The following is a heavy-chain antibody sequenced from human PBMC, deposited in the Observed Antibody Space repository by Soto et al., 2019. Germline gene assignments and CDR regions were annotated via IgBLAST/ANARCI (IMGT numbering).Heavy chain of an antibody. D-gene: IGHD1-1*01. CDR2: INHSGST. V-gene: IGHV4-34*01. CDR1: GGSFSEYF. CDR3: ARQPVSATGKFYFYHYGMDV. J-gene: IGHJ6*02. Sequence: PSETLSLTCAVYGGSFSEYFWAWIRQPPGKGLEWIGEINHSGSTHYNPSLKSRVAMSVDTSKNQFSLRLTSMTAADTSVYYCARQPVSATGKFYFYHYGMDVWGQGTTVTVSS.